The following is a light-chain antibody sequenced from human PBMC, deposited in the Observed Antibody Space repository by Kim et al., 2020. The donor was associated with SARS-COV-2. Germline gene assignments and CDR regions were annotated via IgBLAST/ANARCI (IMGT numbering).Light chain of an antibody. CDR2: GAS. V-gene: IGKV3-15*01. CDR3: QQYYNWPLT. Sequence: VSPGERATLSCRASQNVNTYLAWYQHRPGQAPRLLIYGASTRAAGVPVRFSGSASGTDFTLTISSLQSEDFAVYYCQQYYNWPLTFGGGTKVDIK. J-gene: IGKJ4*01. CDR1: QNVNTY.